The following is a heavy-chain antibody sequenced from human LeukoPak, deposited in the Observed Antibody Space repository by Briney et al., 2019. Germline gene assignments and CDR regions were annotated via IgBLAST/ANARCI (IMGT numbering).Heavy chain of an antibody. CDR2: FNPNSDGT. CDR3: ARDRYSGYDY. D-gene: IGHD5-12*01. Sequence: ASVRVSCKASGYTFTGYYLHWMRQAPGQGLEWMGWFNPNSDGTSYAQKFQGRVTMTSDTSISTAYMELSSLRSDDTAVYYCARDRYSGYDYWGQGTLVTVSS. J-gene: IGHJ4*02. V-gene: IGHV1-2*02. CDR1: GYTFTGYY.